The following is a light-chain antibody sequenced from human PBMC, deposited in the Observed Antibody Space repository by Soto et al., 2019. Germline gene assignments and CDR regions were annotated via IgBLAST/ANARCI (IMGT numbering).Light chain of an antibody. CDR2: GAS. J-gene: IGKJ2*01. CDR3: QQYNNWPYT. V-gene: IGKV3-15*01. CDR1: QSVSSN. Sequence: EIVMTQSPATLSVSPGERATLSCRASQSVSSNLAWYQQKPGQAPWLLIYGASTRATGIPARFSGSGSETEFSLTISSLQSEDFAVYYCQQYNNWPYTFGQGTKLEIK.